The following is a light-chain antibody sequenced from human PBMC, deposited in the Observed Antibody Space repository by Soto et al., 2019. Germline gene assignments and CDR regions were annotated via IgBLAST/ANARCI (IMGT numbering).Light chain of an antibody. J-gene: IGKJ3*01. CDR1: QSVLHRPNNKNY. V-gene: IGKV4-1*01. Sequence: DIVMTQSPDSLAVSLGERATINCKSSQSVLHRPNNKNYLAWYQQKPGQPPKLLISWASTRESGVPDRFSGSGSGTDFTLTISSLQAEDVAVYSCQQYYSSPFTFGPGTKVDIK. CDR3: QQYYSSPFT. CDR2: WAS.